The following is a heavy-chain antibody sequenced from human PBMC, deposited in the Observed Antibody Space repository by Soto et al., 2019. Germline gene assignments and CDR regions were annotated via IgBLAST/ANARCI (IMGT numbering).Heavy chain of an antibody. CDR3: ARHETLHGDYDH. V-gene: IGHV4-59*08. CDR2: SYYTGST. J-gene: IGHJ4*02. Sequence: TSETLSLTCTVSGGSISSYYWSWIRQPPGKGLEWIGYSYYTGSTNYNPSLKSRVTISVDTSKNQFSLKLGSVTAADTAVYYCARHETLHGDYDHWGQGTLVTV. D-gene: IGHD4-17*01. CDR1: GGSISSYY.